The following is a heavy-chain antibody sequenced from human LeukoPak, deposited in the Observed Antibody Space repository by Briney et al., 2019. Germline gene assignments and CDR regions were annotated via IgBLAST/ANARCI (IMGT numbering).Heavy chain of an antibody. Sequence: GSLRLSCAASGVTFRSNAMSWVGRAPGKEGEGGSAISGSGGSTYYADSVKGGFTISRDNSKNTLYMQMKSLRDEETAVYYCAKDIRRYTIFGVVITSFAYWGQGTLVTVSS. J-gene: IGHJ4*02. CDR2: ISGSGGST. CDR3: AKDIRRYTIFGVVITSFAY. CDR1: GVTFRSNA. D-gene: IGHD3-3*01. V-gene: IGHV3-23*01.